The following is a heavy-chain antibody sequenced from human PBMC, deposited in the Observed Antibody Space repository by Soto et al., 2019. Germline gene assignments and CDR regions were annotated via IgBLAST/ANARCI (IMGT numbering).Heavy chain of an antibody. CDR1: VGSFNGYY. D-gene: IGHD3-3*01. V-gene: IGHV4-34*01. J-gene: IGHJ5*02. Sequence: ETLSLTCAVYVGSFNGYYWNWIRQRPGKGLEWIGEINHTGGTHYNPSLKSRVTMSVDTSKNQFSLRLSSVTAADTAIYYCATRITVFGLLIPPFDPWGQGTQVTVSS. CDR2: INHTGGT. CDR3: ATRITVFGLLIPPFDP.